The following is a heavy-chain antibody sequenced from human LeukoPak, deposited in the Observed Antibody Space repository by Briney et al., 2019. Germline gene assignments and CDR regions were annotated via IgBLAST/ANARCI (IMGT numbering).Heavy chain of an antibody. V-gene: IGHV3-30*02. CDR2: IGDDGGNE. CDR3: TKVSATGSRYSFDY. D-gene: IGHD2-15*01. CDR1: GFTFRNYA. Sequence: GGSLRLSCSASGFTFRNYAIHWVRQAPGKGLEWVAVIGDDGGNEYYADSMKGRFTISRDNSKNTLYLQMNSLRGEDTAIYYCTKVSATGSRYSFDYWGQGTLVTVSS. J-gene: IGHJ4*02.